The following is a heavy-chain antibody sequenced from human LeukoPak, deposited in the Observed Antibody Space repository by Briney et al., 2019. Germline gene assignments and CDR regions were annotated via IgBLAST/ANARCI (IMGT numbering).Heavy chain of an antibody. D-gene: IGHD3-16*01. CDR2: IRFDSVNE. V-gene: IGHV3-30*02. Sequence: GGSLRLSCAASGFIFSSYGMDWVRQASGKGLEWVAFIRFDSVNEYYLDSVKGRFSISRDNSKNTLYLQMSSLTAEDTAVYYCATGRDYAFTYWGQGTMVTVSS. J-gene: IGHJ3*01. CDR1: GFIFSSYG. CDR3: ATGRDYAFTY.